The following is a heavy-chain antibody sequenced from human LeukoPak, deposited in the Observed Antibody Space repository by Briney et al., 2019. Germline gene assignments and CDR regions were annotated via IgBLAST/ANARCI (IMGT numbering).Heavy chain of an antibody. CDR3: ARGVPRVHTRFDY. J-gene: IGHJ4*02. D-gene: IGHD1-1*01. CDR2: IYSGGST. CDR1: GFTVSSNY. V-gene: IGHV3-66*02. Sequence: GGSLRLSCAASGFTVSSNYMSWVRQAPGTGLEWVSVIYSGGSTYYADSVKGRFTISRDNSKNTLYLQMNSLRAEDTAVYYCARGVPRVHTRFDYWGQGTLVTVSS.